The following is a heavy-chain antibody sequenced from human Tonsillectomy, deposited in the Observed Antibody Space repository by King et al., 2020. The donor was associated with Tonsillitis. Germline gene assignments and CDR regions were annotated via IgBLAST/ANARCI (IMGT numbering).Heavy chain of an antibody. CDR2: IRYDGSNK. CDR3: VKDHESSGWYLSEMYSYYGMDV. Sequence: VQLVESGGGVVQPGGSLRLSCAASGFTFSNSGMHWVRQAPGKGLEWVAFIRYDGSNKDYADSVKGRFTISRDNSNNTLYLQMNSLRAEDTALYYCVKDHESSGWYLSEMYSYYGMDVWGQGTTVTVSS. CDR1: GFTFSNSG. J-gene: IGHJ6*02. D-gene: IGHD6-19*01. V-gene: IGHV3-30*02.